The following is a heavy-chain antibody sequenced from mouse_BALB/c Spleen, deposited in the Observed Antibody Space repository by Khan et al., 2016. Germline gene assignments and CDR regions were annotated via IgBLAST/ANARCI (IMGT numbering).Heavy chain of an antibody. D-gene: IGHD2-14*01. V-gene: IGHV2-5*01. J-gene: IGHJ4*01. CDR3: AKRYCGSYAMDY. Sequence: QVQLKESGPGLVQPSQSLSITCTVTGFSLTSYGVHWVRQSPGKGLEWLGVIWRGGSTAYNAAFMSRLSITKDNSTSQVFFKMNSLQADDTAIYYWAKRYCGSYAMDYWGQGTSVTVSS. CDR1: GFSLTSYG. CDR2: IWRGGST.